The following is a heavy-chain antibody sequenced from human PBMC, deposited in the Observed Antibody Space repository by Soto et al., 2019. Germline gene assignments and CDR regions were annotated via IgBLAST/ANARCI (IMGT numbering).Heavy chain of an antibody. CDR3: AHSDLTAWYSSSWYGAVVDY. D-gene: IGHD6-13*01. CDR1: GFSLRTSGVG. J-gene: IGHJ4*02. Sequence: QITLKESGPTLVKPTQTLTLTCTFSGFSLRTSGVGVGWIRQPPGKALEWLALIYWDDDKRYSPSLKSRLTITKDTSKNQVVLTMTNMDPVDTATYYCAHSDLTAWYSSSWYGAVVDYWGQGTLVTVSS. CDR2: IYWDDDK. V-gene: IGHV2-5*02.